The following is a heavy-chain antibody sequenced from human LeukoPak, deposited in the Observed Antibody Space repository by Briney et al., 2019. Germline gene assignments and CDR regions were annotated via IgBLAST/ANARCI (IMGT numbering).Heavy chain of an antibody. Sequence: GGPLRLSCEASGFSFSDYYMSWIRQPPGKGLEWIAYIRSGATTIYYADSVKGRFTISRDDAKNSLFLQMNSLRAEDTAIYYCATINFRPYWGQGTLVTVSS. CDR2: IRSGATTI. D-gene: IGHD1-1*01. CDR1: GFSFSDYY. J-gene: IGHJ4*02. V-gene: IGHV3-11*01. CDR3: ATINFRPY.